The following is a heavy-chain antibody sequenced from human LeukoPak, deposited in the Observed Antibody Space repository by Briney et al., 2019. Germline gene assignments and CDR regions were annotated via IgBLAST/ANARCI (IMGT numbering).Heavy chain of an antibody. V-gene: IGHV3-33*06. CDR1: GFNFDGYG. CDR3: AKDSAFNYDSSGYADY. D-gene: IGHD3-22*01. J-gene: IGHJ4*02. CDR2: VWFDGTKR. Sequence: GRSLRLSCAASGFNFDGYGMHWVRQTPGKGLEWVAVVWFDGTKRDYAESVKGRLTISRDNSKNTVYLEMNRLRVGDTAIYYCAKDSAFNYDSSGYADYWGQGTLVIVSS.